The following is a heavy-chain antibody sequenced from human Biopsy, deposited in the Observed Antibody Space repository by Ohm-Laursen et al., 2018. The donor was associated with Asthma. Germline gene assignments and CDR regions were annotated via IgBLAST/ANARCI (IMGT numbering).Heavy chain of an antibody. CDR3: ARDVMEWYLPAFDF. D-gene: IGHD3-3*01. CDR2: GGSYYDGGLK. J-gene: IGHJ4*02. CDR1: GFTFRSYA. V-gene: IGHV3-30-3*01. Sequence: SLRISCKASGFTFRSYAMHWVRQAPGKGLEWVAVGGSYYDGGLKYYADSVNGRFTVSRDDSKNTLYLQMNSLRPDDTAVYYCARDVMEWYLPAFDFRGQGTLVTVSS.